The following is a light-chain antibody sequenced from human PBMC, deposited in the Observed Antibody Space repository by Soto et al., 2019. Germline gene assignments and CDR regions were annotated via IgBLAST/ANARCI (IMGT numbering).Light chain of an antibody. CDR3: QVWDTSSVPSWV. V-gene: IGLV3-21*04. CDR2: YAS. CDR1: HIGSKS. J-gene: IGLJ3*02. Sequence: SYVLTQPPSVSVAPGKTARITCGGNHIGSKSVHWYQQRPGQAPVLVIYYASDRPSGIPERFSGSNSGNTATLTISRVEDGDEADYYCQVWDTSSVPSWVFGGGTKVTVL.